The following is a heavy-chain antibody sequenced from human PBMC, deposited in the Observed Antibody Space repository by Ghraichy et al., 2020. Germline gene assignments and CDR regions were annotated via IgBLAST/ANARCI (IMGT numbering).Heavy chain of an antibody. D-gene: IGHD6-6*01. V-gene: IGHV3-64*01. Sequence: GESLNISCAASGFTFSSYTMHWVRQAPGKGLEYVSAISSNGGSTYYANSVKGRFTISRDNSKNTLYLQMGSLRAEDMAVYYCARYSTSADDYWGQGTLVTVSS. CDR2: ISSNGGST. J-gene: IGHJ4*02. CDR1: GFTFSSYT. CDR3: ARYSTSADDY.